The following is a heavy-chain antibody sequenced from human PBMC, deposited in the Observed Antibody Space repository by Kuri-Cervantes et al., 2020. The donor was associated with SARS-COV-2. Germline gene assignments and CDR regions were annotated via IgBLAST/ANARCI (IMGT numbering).Heavy chain of an antibody. J-gene: IGHJ4*02. CDR2: IGTAGDT. D-gene: IGHD6-13*01. CDR3: ARCHLSSSCQRGFDY. CDR1: GFTFSSYD. Sequence: GGSLRLSCAASGFTFSSYDMHWVRQATGKGLEWVSAIGTAGDTYYPGSVKGRFTISRENAKNSLYLQMNSLRAGDTAVYYCARCHLSSSCQRGFDYWGQGTLVTVSS. V-gene: IGHV3-13*01.